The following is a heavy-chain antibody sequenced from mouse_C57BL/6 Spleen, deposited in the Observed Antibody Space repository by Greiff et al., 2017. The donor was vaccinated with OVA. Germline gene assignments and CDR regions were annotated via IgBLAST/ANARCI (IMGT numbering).Heavy chain of an antibody. J-gene: IGHJ2*01. V-gene: IGHV7-4*01. D-gene: IGHD2-1*01. CDR3: VKAGNYVYFDY. CDR2: LINKAPGYTT. CDR1: GFTFTDYY. Sequence: EVKLVESGGGLVQPGASLRLSCAASGFTFTDYYMSWVRQPPGKAPVWLALLINKAPGYTTEYTASVKGRFTISRDNSQNIRYLQRNTLRAEDRATYYFVKAGNYVYFDYWGQGTTLTVSS.